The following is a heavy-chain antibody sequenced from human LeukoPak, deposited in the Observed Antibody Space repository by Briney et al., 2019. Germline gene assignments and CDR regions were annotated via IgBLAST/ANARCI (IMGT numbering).Heavy chain of an antibody. J-gene: IGHJ6*02. CDR2: ISYDGSNK. CDR3: ARGRFYYDSSGLKLYYYYYGMDV. D-gene: IGHD3-22*01. Sequence: GRSLRLSCAASGFTFSSYAMHWVRQAPGKGLEWEAVISYDGSNKYYADSVKGRFTISRDNSKNTLYLQMNSLRAEDTAVYYCARGRFYYDSSGLKLYYYYYGMDVWGQGTTVTVSS. CDR1: GFTFSSYA. V-gene: IGHV3-30*04.